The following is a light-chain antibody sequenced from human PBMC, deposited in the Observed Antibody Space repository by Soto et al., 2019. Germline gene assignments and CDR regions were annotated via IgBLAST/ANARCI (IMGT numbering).Light chain of an antibody. V-gene: IGKV3-20*01. Sequence: EIVLTQSPGTLSLSPGERATLSCRASQSVSTSYLAWYQHKPGQAPRLLIYGAFNRATGIPDRFSGRASGPDYTLTISGLEAEDFAVYYCQQYGSTPPTFGQGTKVDIK. CDR3: QQYGSTPPT. CDR2: GAF. CDR1: QSVSTSY. J-gene: IGKJ1*01.